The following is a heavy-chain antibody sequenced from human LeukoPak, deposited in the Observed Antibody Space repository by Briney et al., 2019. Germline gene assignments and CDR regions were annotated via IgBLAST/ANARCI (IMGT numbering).Heavy chain of an antibody. CDR3: ASESGSGSYYDY. CDR1: GYSFSSYW. J-gene: IGHJ4*02. Sequence: GESLKISCKGSGYSFSSYWITWVRQMPGKGLEWMGGIDPSDSYTKYSPSFQGHVTISVDKSISTAYLQWSSLKAPDTAMYYCASESGSGSYYDYWGQGTLVTVSS. D-gene: IGHD3-10*01. CDR2: IDPSDSYT. V-gene: IGHV5-10-1*01.